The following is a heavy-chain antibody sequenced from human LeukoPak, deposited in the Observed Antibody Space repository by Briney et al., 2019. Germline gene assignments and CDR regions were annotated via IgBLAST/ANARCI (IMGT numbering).Heavy chain of an antibody. V-gene: IGHV4-4*07. CDR2: IYTSGST. J-gene: IGHJ3*02. CDR3: ARGPHSYDSSGAFDI. CDR1: GGSISSYY. Sequence: SETLSLTCTVSGGSISSYYWSWIRQPAGKGLEWIGRIYTSGSTNYNPSLKSQVTMSVDTSKNQFSLKLSSVTAADTAVYFCARGPHSYDSSGAFDIWGQGTMVTVSS. D-gene: IGHD3-22*01.